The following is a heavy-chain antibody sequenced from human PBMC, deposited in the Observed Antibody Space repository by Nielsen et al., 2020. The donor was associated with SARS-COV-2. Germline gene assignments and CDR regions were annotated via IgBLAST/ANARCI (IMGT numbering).Heavy chain of an antibody. J-gene: IGHJ4*02. CDR3: AKDRGGYSYGYGGGLDY. CDR2: ISYDGSNK. D-gene: IGHD5-18*01. CDR1: GFTFSSYG. V-gene: IGHV3-30*18. Sequence: GGSLRLSCATSGFTFSSYGMHWVRQAAGKGLEWVAVISYDGSNKYYADSVKGRFTIPRDNSKNTLYLQMNSLRAEDTAVYYCAKDRGGYSYGYGGGLDYWGQGTPVTVSS.